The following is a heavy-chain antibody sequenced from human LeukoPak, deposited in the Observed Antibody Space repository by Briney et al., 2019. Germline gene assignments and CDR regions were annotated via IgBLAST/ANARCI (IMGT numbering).Heavy chain of an antibody. CDR2: IKQDGSEK. V-gene: IGHV3-7*01. D-gene: IGHD1-7*01. J-gene: IGHJ4*02. CDR1: GFTFSSYW. Sequence: PGGSLRLSCAASGFTFSSYWMSWVRQAPGKGLEWVANIKQDGSEKYYVDSVKGRFTISRDNAKNSLYLQMNSLRAEDTAVYCCARTSRTKLPSPPFDYWGQGTLVTVSS. CDR3: ARTSRTKLPSPPFDY.